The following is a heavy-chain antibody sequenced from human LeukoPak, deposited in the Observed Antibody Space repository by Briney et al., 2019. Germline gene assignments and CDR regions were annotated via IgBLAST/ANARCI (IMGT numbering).Heavy chain of an antibody. D-gene: IGHD6-19*01. CDR2: IHYSGST. V-gene: IGHV4-59*01. CDR3: ARDTSGWSFDY. CDR1: GGSISSYY. Sequence: SETLSLTCTVSGGSISSYYWSWIRQPPGKGLERIGYIHYSGSTNYNPSLKSRVTISVDTSKNQFSLKLSSVTAADTAVYYCARDTSGWSFDYWGQGTLVTVSS. J-gene: IGHJ4*02.